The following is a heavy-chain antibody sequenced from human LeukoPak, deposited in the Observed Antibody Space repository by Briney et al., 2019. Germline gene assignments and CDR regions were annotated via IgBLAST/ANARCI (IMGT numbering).Heavy chain of an antibody. V-gene: IGHV1-8*03. Sequence: ASVKVSCKASEYTFTSYDINWVRQATGQGLEWMGWMNPNSGNTGYAQKFQGRVTITRDTSASTAYMELSSLRSEDTAVYYCARDSRYGSGSYYNSWGQGTLVTVSS. CDR3: ARDSRYGSGSYYNS. J-gene: IGHJ4*02. CDR2: MNPNSGNT. D-gene: IGHD3-10*01. CDR1: EYTFTSYD.